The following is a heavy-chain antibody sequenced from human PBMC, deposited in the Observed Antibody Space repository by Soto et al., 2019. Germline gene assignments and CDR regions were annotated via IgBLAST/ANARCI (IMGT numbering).Heavy chain of an antibody. CDR2: INPSGGST. CDR1: GYTFTSYY. D-gene: IGHD6-13*01. CDR3: ARERRAAAGTGDYYYYGMDV. Sequence: ASVKVSCKASGYTFTSYYMHWVRQAPGQGLEWMGIINPSGGSTSYAQKFQGRVTMTRDTSTSTVYMELSSLRSEDTAVYYFARERRAAAGTGDYYYYGMDVWGQGTTVTVSS. J-gene: IGHJ6*02. V-gene: IGHV1-46*01.